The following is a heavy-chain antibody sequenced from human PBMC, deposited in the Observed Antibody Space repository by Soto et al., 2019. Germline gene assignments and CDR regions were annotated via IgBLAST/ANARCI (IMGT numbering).Heavy chain of an antibody. CDR1: GFTFSSYD. CDR3: AKGGGESYYYGMDV. J-gene: IGHJ6*02. CDR2: ISYDGSNK. V-gene: IGHV3-30*18. D-gene: IGHD3-10*01. Sequence: GGSLRLSCAASGFTFSSYDMHWVRQAPGKGLEWVAVISYDGSNKYYADSVKGRFTISRDNSKNTLYLQMNSLRAEDTAVYYCAKGGGESYYYGMDVWGQGATVTVSS.